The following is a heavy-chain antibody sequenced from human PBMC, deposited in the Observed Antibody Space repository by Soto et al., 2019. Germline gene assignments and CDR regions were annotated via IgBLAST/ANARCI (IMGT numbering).Heavy chain of an antibody. V-gene: IGHV4-30-4*01. Sequence: QVQLQESGPGLVKPSQTLSLTCTVSGGSISSGDYYWSWIRQPPGKGLEWIGYIYYSGSTYYNPSLKSRVTISVDTSKNQFSLKLSSVTAADTAVYYWARGVDDSSGYYLCYFDYWGQGTLVTVSS. J-gene: IGHJ4*02. CDR3: ARGVDDSSGYYLCYFDY. CDR2: IYYSGST. CDR1: GGSISSGDYY. D-gene: IGHD3-22*01.